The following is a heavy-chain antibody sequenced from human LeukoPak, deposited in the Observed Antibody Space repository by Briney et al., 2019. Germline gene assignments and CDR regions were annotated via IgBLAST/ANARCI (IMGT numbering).Heavy chain of an antibody. J-gene: IGHJ6*03. CDR3: ARVLRYCSGGNCYSGGLGYMDV. D-gene: IGHD2-15*01. V-gene: IGHV3-21*01. CDR2: ISSSSSYI. CDR1: GFTFSSYS. Sequence: PGGSLRLPCAASGFTFSSYSMNWVRQAPGKGLEWVSSISSSSSYIYYADSVKGRFTISRDNAKNSLYLQMNSLRAEDTAVYYCARVLRYCSGGNCYSGGLGYMDVWGKGTTATISS.